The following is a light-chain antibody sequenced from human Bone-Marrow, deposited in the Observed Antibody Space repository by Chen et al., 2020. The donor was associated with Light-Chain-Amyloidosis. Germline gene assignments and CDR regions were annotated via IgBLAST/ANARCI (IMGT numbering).Light chain of an antibody. CDR2: DDS. J-gene: IGLJ3*02. CDR1: NIGSTS. CDR3: QVWDRSSDRPV. Sequence: SYVLTQHSSVSVAPGHTGTIACGGNNIGSTSVHWYQQTPGQAPLLVVYDDSDRPSGIPERLSGSNSGNTATLTISRVEAGDEADYYCQVWDRSSDRPVFGGGTKLTVL. V-gene: IGLV3-21*02.